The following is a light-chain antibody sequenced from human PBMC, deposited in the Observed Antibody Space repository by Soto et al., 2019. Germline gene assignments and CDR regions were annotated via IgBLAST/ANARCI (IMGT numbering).Light chain of an antibody. CDR3: QQLNSYPSIT. J-gene: IGKJ5*01. V-gene: IGKV1-5*01. CDR1: QTISSW. CDR2: AAS. Sequence: DIQMPQSPSTLSGSVGDRVTITCRASQTISSWLAWYQQKPXKAPKLXXYAASTLQSGVPSRFSGSGSGTDLTLTISSLQTEDFANYYCQQLNSYPSITFGQGTRLEIK.